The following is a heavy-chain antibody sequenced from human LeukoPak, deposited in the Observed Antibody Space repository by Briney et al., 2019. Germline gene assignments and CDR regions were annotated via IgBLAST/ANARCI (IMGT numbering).Heavy chain of an antibody. CDR3: ARGRGYSYGYQYYYDSSGCFVFDY. CDR1: GGSFSGYY. V-gene: IGHV4-34*01. J-gene: IGHJ4*02. Sequence: SETLSLTCAVYGGSFSGYYWSWIRQPPGKGLEWIGEINHSGSTNYNPSLKSRVTISVDTSKNQFSLKLSSVTAADTAVYYCARGRGYSYGYQYYYDSSGCFVFDYWGQGTLVTVSS. D-gene: IGHD3-22*01. CDR2: INHSGST.